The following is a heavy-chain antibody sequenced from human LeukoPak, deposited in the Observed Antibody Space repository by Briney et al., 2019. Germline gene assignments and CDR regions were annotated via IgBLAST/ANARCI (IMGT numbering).Heavy chain of an antibody. CDR1: GFTFSSYA. CDR2: ISYDGSNK. V-gene: IGHV3-30-3*01. D-gene: IGHD3-16*01. J-gene: IGHJ4*02. CDR3: ASRTSMITFGGVLDY. Sequence: GGSLRLSCAASGFTFSSYAMHWVRRAPGKGLEWVAVISYDGSNKYYADSVKGRFTISRDNSKNTLYLQMNSLRAEDTAVYYCASRTSMITFGGVLDYWGQGTLVTVSS.